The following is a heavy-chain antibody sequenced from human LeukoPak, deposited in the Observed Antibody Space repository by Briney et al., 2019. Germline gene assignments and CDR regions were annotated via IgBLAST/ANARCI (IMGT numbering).Heavy chain of an antibody. V-gene: IGHV4-59*08. J-gene: IGHJ3*02. CDR2: IYYSGST. CDR1: GGSISSYY. CDR3: ARLTAPPGYSSGRGAFDI. D-gene: IGHD6-19*01. Sequence: SETLSLTCTVSGGSISSYYWSWIRQPPGKGLEWIGYIYYSGSTNYNPSLKSRVTISVDTSKNQFSLKLSSVTAADTAVYYCARLTAPPGYSSGRGAFDIWGQGTMVTVSS.